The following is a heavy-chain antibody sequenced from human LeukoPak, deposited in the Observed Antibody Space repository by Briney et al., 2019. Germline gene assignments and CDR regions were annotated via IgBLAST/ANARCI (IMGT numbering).Heavy chain of an antibody. V-gene: IGHV3-23*01. CDR1: GFTFSSYA. Sequence: GGSLRLSCAASGFTFSSYAMSWVRQAPGKGLEWVSAISGSGGSTYYADSVKGRFTISRDNSKNTLYLQMNSLRAEDTAVYYCATLRGYSYGYFDYWAREPWSPSPQ. J-gene: IGHJ4*02. D-gene: IGHD5-18*01. CDR3: ATLRGYSYGYFDY. CDR2: ISGSGGST.